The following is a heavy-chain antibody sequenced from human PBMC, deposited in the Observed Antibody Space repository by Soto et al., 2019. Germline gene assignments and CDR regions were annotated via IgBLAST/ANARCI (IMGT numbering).Heavy chain of an antibody. D-gene: IGHD5-12*01. CDR1: GFTFSSYG. CDR3: AKPTLEMATTGDFDY. J-gene: IGHJ4*02. CDR2: ISYDGSNK. Sequence: QVQLVGSGGGVVQPGRSLRLSCAASGFTFSSYGMHWVRQAPGKGLEWVAVISYDGSNKYYADSVKGRFTISRDNSKNTLYLQMNSLRAEDTAVYYCAKPTLEMATTGDFDYWGQGTLVTVSS. V-gene: IGHV3-30*18.